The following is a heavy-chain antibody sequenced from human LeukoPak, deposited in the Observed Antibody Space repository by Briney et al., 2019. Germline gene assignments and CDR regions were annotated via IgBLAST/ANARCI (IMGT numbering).Heavy chain of an antibody. CDR3: AKDYFSGSYWGAAFDI. D-gene: IGHD1-26*01. V-gene: IGHV3-30*02. CDR2: IRYDGSYK. CDR1: GFTFSSYG. Sequence: PGGSLRLSCAASGFTFSSYGMHWVRQAPGKGLEWVAFIRYDGSYKYYADSVKGRFTISRDNSKNTLYLQMNSLRAEDTAVYYCAKDYFSGSYWGAAFDIWGQGTMVTVSS. J-gene: IGHJ3*02.